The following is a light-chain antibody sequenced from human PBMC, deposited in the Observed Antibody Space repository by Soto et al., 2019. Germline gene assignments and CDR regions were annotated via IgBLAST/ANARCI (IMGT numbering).Light chain of an antibody. CDR3: QQYENFPVT. CDR1: HDIRKY. J-gene: IGKJ5*01. Sequence: DIQMTQSPSSLSASVGDRVTITCQASHDIRKYLNWYQQKPGKAPKLLIYDASNLETGVPSRFTGSGSGTDFTFTISSLQPEDIATYYCQQYENFPVTFGKGHDWRVN. V-gene: IGKV1-33*01. CDR2: DAS.